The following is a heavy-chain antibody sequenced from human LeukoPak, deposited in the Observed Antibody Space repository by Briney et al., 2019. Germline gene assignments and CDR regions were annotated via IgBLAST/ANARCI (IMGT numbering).Heavy chain of an antibody. Sequence: ASVKVSCKASGYTFTGYHMHWVRQAPGQGLEWMGWIEPNTGGTNYAQNFQGRVTMTRDTSISTVYMELSRLRYDDTAVYYCARDGWYTSYMDVWGKGTTVTISS. D-gene: IGHD6-19*01. V-gene: IGHV1-2*02. CDR2: IEPNTGGT. J-gene: IGHJ6*03. CDR1: GYTFTGYH. CDR3: ARDGWYTSYMDV.